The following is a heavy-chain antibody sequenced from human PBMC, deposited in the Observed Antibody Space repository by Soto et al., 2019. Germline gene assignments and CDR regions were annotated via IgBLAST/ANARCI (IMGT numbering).Heavy chain of an antibody. Sequence: PGGSLRLSCAASGFTFSSYAMSWVRQAPGKGLEWVSAISGSGGSTYYADSVKGRFTISRDNSKNTLYLQMNSLRAEDTAVYYCAKMRGYSNYDYYYYMDVWGKGTTVTVSS. D-gene: IGHD4-4*01. J-gene: IGHJ6*03. V-gene: IGHV3-23*01. CDR3: AKMRGYSNYDYYYYMDV. CDR1: GFTFSSYA. CDR2: ISGSGGST.